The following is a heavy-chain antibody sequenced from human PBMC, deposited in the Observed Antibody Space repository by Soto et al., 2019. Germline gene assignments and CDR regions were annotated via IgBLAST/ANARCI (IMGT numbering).Heavy chain of an antibody. V-gene: IGHV4-59*01. D-gene: IGHD5-18*01. CDR1: GGSIRSYY. J-gene: IGHJ4*02. CDR3: AKTLDTAMVLRWYYFDY. Sequence: PSETLSLTCTVSGGSIRSYYWSWIRQPPGKGLEWIGDIYYSGSTNYNPSLKSRVTISVDSSKNQFSLKVSSVTAADTAVYYCAKTLDTAMVLRWYYFDYWGQGTLVTVSS. CDR2: IYYSGST.